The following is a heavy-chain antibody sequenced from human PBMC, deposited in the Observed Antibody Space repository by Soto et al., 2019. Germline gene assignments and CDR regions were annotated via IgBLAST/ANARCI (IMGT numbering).Heavy chain of an antibody. D-gene: IGHD3-3*01. CDR3: ARVNYDFWSVYYTLTRGWFVF. CDR1: GYTFTGSY. Sequence: SEKVSCKASGYTFTGSYMHWVRQAPGQGLEWMGWINPNSGGTNYAQKFQGRVTMTRDTSISTAYMELSRLRSDDTAVYYCARVNYDFWSVYYTLTRGWFVFWCQGTLVSV. CDR2: INPNSGGT. J-gene: IGHJ5*01. V-gene: IGHV1-2*02.